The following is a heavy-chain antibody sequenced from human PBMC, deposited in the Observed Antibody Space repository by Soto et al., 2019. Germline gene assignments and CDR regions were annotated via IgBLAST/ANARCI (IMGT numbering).Heavy chain of an antibody. J-gene: IGHJ4*02. CDR1: GFIFSNYA. CDR2: VDGNGLDT. D-gene: IGHD3-9*01. Sequence: EVQLLESGGGLVQPGGSLRLSCAASGFIFSNYAMNWVRQAPGKGLEWVSAVDGNGLDTYYADSVKGRFTISRDNSKNTLYLQMNSLRAEDTAVYDCAGRTGYPFDYWGQGTLVTVSS. V-gene: IGHV3-23*01. CDR3: AGRTGYPFDY.